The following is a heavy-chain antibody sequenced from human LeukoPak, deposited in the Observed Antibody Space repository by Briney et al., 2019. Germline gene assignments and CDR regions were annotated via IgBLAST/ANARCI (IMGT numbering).Heavy chain of an antibody. CDR2: ISGSSGSS. CDR1: GFTFSSYA. D-gene: IGHD3-22*01. Sequence: GGSLRLSCAASGFTFSSYAMSWVRQAPGKGLEWVSSISGSSGSSYYADSVKGRFTISRDNSKNTLYLQMNSLRAEDTAVYYCAKGTSITMIVVVIDYWGQGTLVTVSS. CDR3: AKGTSITMIVVVIDY. V-gene: IGHV3-23*01. J-gene: IGHJ4*02.